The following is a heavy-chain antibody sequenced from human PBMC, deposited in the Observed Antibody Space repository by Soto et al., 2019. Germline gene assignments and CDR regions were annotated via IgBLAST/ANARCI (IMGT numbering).Heavy chain of an antibody. V-gene: IGHV3-9*01. CDR3: AKDHMAWAGLFDS. Sequence: EVQLMESGGGLVQPGRSLRLSCAASGFTFVNYAMHWVRQVPGKGLEWVSGISWNSGNIGYADSVKGRFTISRDNAQNSLYLQMNRLRSEDTAFYYCAKDHMAWAGLFDSWGQGTLVTVSS. CDR1: GFTFVNYA. J-gene: IGHJ4*02. CDR2: ISWNSGNI. D-gene: IGHD6-19*01.